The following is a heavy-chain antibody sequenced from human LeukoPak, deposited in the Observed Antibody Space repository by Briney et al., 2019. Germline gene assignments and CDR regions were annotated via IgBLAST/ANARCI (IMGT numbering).Heavy chain of an antibody. Sequence: ASVKVSCKASGYTFTNYYMHWVRQAPGQGLEWMGMINPSGGSTSYAQKFQGRVTMTRDTSTRTVYMELSSLRSEDTAVYYCARFAVHRRITVPGQFGLDYWGQGTLVSVSS. J-gene: IGHJ4*02. CDR2: INPSGGST. D-gene: IGHD6-19*01. CDR1: GYTFTNYY. V-gene: IGHV1-46*01. CDR3: ARFAVHRRITVPGQFGLDY.